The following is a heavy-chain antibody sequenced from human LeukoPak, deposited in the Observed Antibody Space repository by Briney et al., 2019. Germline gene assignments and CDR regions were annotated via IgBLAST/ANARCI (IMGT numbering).Heavy chain of an antibody. V-gene: IGHV3-33*05. J-gene: IGHJ6*03. D-gene: IGHD6-13*01. Sequence: GGSLRLSCVASGFTYSHNGMHWVRQAPGKGLEWVAVISYDGSNKYYADSVKGRFTISRDNAKNSLYLQMNSLRAEDTAVYYCARGKQLVLDYYYYMDVWGKGTTVTVSS. CDR1: GFTYSHNG. CDR2: ISYDGSNK. CDR3: ARGKQLVLDYYYYMDV.